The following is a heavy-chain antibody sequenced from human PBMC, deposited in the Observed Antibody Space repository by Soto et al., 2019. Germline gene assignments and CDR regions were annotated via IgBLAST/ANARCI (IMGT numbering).Heavy chain of an antibody. Sequence: GSLKISCQGSGYSFTSYWIGWVRQRPGKGLEWMGRINPSDSYTTYSPSFQGHVTISTDKSFSTAYLQWSGLKASDTAMYYCARLGYCTGTSCYTFDSWGQGTLVTGSS. J-gene: IGHJ4*02. CDR3: ARLGYCTGTSCYTFDS. V-gene: IGHV5-10-1*01. D-gene: IGHD2-2*02. CDR1: GYSFTSYW. CDR2: INPSDSYT.